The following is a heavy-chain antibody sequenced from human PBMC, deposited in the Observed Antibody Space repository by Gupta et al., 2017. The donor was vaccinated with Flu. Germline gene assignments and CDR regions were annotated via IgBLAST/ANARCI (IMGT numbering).Heavy chain of an antibody. V-gene: IGHV3-72*01. D-gene: IGHD3-22*01. CDR3: TRLNFYDGSGYYNDF. CDR1: GFTLSDHH. Sequence: EVQLVESGGGLVQPGGSLRLSCVVSGFTLSDHHLDWVRQAPGKGLEWIGRSKNRATSYTTVYAASVESRFTFSRDDSKNSVNLQMNSLKTEDTAVYYCTRLNFYDGSGYYNDFWGQGTLVAVSS. CDR2: SKNRATSYTT. J-gene: IGHJ4*02.